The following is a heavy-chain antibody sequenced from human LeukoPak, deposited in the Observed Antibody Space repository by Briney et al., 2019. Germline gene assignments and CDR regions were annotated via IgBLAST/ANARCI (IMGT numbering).Heavy chain of an antibody. V-gene: IGHV1-69*05. Sequence: ASVKVSCKASGDTFSSYAISWVRQAPGQGLEWMGGIIPIFGTANYAQKFQGRVTITTDESTSTAYMELSSLRSEDTAVYYCARDSGSYYSDLYYFDYWGQGTLVTVSS. CDR3: ARDSGSYYSDLYYFDY. D-gene: IGHD1-26*01. J-gene: IGHJ4*02. CDR1: GDTFSSYA. CDR2: IIPIFGTA.